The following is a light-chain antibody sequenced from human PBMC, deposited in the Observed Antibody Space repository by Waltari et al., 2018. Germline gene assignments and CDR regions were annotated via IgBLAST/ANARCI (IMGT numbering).Light chain of an antibody. CDR2: AAS. CDR1: QSISSY. Sequence: DIQMTQSPSSLSASVGDRVTIPCRASQSISSYLNWYQQKPGKAPKFLISAASSLQSGVPSRFSGSGSGTDFTLTISSLQHEDFATYYCQQSYSTPPTFGQGTRLETK. J-gene: IGKJ5*01. CDR3: QQSYSTPPT. V-gene: IGKV1-39*01.